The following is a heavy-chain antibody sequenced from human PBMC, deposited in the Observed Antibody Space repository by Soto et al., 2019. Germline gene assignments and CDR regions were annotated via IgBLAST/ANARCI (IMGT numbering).Heavy chain of an antibody. V-gene: IGHV6-1*01. Sequence: QTLTHTCAISGDRVSNNTAAWNWIRSSPSRGLEWLGRTYYRSNWRHDYAVSVKSRITVNPDTPKNHFSLQLNSVTPDDTAVYYCARGVAGSGFDLWGQGTLVTVSS. J-gene: IGHJ4*02. CDR2: TYYRSNWRH. D-gene: IGHD6-19*01. CDR1: GDRVSNNTAA. CDR3: ARGVAGSGFDL.